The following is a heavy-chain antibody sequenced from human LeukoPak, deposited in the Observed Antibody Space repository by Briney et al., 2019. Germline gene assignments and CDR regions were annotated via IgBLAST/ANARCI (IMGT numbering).Heavy chain of an antibody. CDR2: ITSGGVTT. Sequence: GGSLRLSCAASAFTFGNYAMSWRRQAPGKGLEWVATITSGGVTTWYADSVKGRFTISRDNSRDTLYLQMNSLSAEDTALEYCAKYHASCRGRECLRVDNWGQGTLATVSS. CDR1: AFTFGNYA. D-gene: IGHD2-15*01. CDR3: AKYHASCRGRECLRVDN. J-gene: IGHJ4*02. V-gene: IGHV3-23*01.